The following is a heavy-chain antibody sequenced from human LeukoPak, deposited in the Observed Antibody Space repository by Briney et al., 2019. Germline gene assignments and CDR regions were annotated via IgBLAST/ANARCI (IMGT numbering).Heavy chain of an antibody. J-gene: IGHJ4*02. V-gene: IGHV1-8*03. CDR2: MNPNSGNT. Sequence: VASAKVSCKASGYTFTSYDINWVRQATGQGLEWMGWMNPNSGNTGYAQKFQGRVTITRNTSISTAYMELSSLRSEDTAVYYCARGRYDYVWGSYRQGKYYFDYWGQGTLVTVSS. CDR3: ARGRYDYVWGSYRQGKYYFDY. D-gene: IGHD3-16*02. CDR1: GYTFTSYD.